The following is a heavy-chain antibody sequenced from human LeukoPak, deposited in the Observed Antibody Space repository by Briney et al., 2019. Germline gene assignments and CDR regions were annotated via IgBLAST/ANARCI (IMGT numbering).Heavy chain of an antibody. V-gene: IGHV3-43*01. CDR1: GFTFDDYT. CDR2: ISWDGGST. CDR3: AKDERIAATGTGGYFDY. D-gene: IGHD6-13*01. Sequence: GGSLRLSCAASGFTFDDYTMHWVRQAPGKGLEWVSLISWDGGSTYYADFVKGRFTISRDNSKNSLYLKMNSLRTEDTALYYYAKDERIAATGTGGYFDYWGQGTLVTVSS. J-gene: IGHJ4*02.